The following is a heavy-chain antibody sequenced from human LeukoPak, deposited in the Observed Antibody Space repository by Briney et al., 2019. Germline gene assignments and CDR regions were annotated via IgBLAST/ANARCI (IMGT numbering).Heavy chain of an antibody. CDR3: ARDKGAYNYEYYFDS. CDR1: GFTFSNYS. Sequence: GGSLRLSCAASGFTFSNYSMNWVRQAPGKGLEWVASISTGSSYKYYADLVMGRVNISRAKAKNSLSLKMNRLRAEDTAVYFCARDKGAYNYEYYFDSWGQGALVTVSS. V-gene: IGHV3-21*01. CDR2: ISTGSSYK. J-gene: IGHJ4*02. D-gene: IGHD3-22*01.